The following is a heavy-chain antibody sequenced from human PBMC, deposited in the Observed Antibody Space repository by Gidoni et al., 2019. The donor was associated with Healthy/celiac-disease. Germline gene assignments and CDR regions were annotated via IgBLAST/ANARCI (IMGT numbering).Heavy chain of an antibody. V-gene: IGHV2-5*02. J-gene: IGHJ5*02. CDR1: GFSLSTSGGG. CDR2: IYWDYDT. D-gene: IGHD3-3*01. CDR3: APSAIFGVVIGVDWFDP. Sequence: QITLKESGPTLVKPTQTLTLTCTFYGFSLSTSGGGVGWIRQPPGKALQWLALIYWDYDTRYSPSLKSMLPITKDTSKHQVVLTMTTMDPVDTATYYCAPSAIFGVVIGVDWFDPWVQGTLFTVSS.